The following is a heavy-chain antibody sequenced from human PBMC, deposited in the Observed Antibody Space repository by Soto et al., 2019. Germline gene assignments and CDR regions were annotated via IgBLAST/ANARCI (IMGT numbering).Heavy chain of an antibody. CDR3: AKDLQDDYYYYYYMDV. J-gene: IGHJ6*03. D-gene: IGHD4-4*01. CDR1: GFTFSSYA. Sequence: GGSLRLSCAASGFTFSSYAMSWVRQAPGKGLEWVSAISGSGGSTYYADSVKGRFTISRDNSKNTLYLQMNSLRAEDTAVYYCAKDLQDDYYYYYYMDVWGKGTTVTVSS. CDR2: ISGSGGST. V-gene: IGHV3-23*01.